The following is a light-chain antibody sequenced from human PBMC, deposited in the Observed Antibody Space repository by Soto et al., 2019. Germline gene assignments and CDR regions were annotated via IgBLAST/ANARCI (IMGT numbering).Light chain of an antibody. CDR3: QQYGTSPPLT. Sequence: EIVLMQSPGTLSLSPGERATLSCRASQSVSNNYVAWYQQKPGQAPRLLIAGASSRATGIPDRFSGSGSGTDLTLTISRLVPEDFALYYCQQYGTSPPLTFGGGTKVEIK. CDR1: QSVSNNY. J-gene: IGKJ4*01. CDR2: GAS. V-gene: IGKV3-20*01.